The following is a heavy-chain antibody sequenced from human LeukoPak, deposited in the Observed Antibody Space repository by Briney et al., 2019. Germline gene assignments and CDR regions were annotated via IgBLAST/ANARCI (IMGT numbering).Heavy chain of an antibody. CDR3: ARRDRTGWYNFDY. CDR1: GYSFTSYW. V-gene: IGHV5-10-1*01. Sequence: GESLRISCKGSGYSFTSYWISWVRQMPGKGLEWMGRIDPSDSYTNYSPSFQGHVIIPVDESISTAYLQWSSLKASDTAMYYCARRDRTGWYNFDYWGQGTLVTVSS. CDR2: IDPSDSYT. J-gene: IGHJ4*02. D-gene: IGHD6-19*01.